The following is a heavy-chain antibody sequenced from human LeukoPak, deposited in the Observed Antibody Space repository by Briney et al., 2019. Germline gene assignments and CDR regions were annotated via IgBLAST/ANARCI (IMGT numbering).Heavy chain of an antibody. Sequence: ASVKVSCKASGYTFTSYDINWVRQATGQGLESMGWMNPNSGNTGYAQKFQGRVTMTRNTSISTAYMELSSLRSEDTAVYYCARVGDIVVVPAAQFDYWGQGTLVTVSS. J-gene: IGHJ4*02. CDR3: ARVGDIVVVPAAQFDY. V-gene: IGHV1-8*01. D-gene: IGHD2-2*01. CDR2: MNPNSGNT. CDR1: GYTFTSYD.